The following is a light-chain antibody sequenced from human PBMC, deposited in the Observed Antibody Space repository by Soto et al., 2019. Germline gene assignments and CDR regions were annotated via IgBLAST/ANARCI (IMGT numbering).Light chain of an antibody. CDR3: LQHNSYPLT. CDR1: QGMSRY. Sequence: IQLTQSPSSLSTSVGDRVTLTCRASQGMSRYLAWYQQKPGKAPKRLIYAASSLQSGVPSRFSGSGSGTEFTLTISSLQPEDFATYYCLQHNSYPLTFGGGTKVDIK. V-gene: IGKV1-9*01. J-gene: IGKJ4*01. CDR2: AAS.